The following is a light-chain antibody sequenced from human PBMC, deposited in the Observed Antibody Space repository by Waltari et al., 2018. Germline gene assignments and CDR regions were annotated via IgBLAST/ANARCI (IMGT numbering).Light chain of an antibody. V-gene: IGKV1-5*03. CDR3: QQYNSYSPRT. Sequence: DIQMTQSPSTLSASVGDRVTITCRASQSISSRLAWYQQKPGKAPKLLIYKASSLESGVPSRFSGIGSGTEFTLTISSLQPDYFATYYCQQYNSYSPRTFGQGTKVEIK. CDR2: KAS. CDR1: QSISSR. J-gene: IGKJ1*01.